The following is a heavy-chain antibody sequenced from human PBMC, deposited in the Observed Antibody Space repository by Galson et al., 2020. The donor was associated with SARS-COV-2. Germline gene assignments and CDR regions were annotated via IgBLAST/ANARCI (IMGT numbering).Heavy chain of an antibody. CDR2: IRSSGSTI. Sequence: GGPLRPPCAAPGSPSSDYYMTWTRPAPAKGLGWVSYIRSSGSTINYAASVTGRFPISGATPTNSLYLQMTSLRAEDTAVYYCARDGYWSSTSCYAAEDDYYYGMDVWGQGTTVTVSS. V-gene: IGHV3-11*01. CDR3: ARDGYWSSTSCYAAEDDYYYGMDV. D-gene: IGHD2-2*03. CDR1: GSPSSDYY. J-gene: IGHJ6*02.